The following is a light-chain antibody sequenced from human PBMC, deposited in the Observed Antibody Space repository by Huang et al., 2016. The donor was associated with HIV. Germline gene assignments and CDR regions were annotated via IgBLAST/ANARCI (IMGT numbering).Light chain of an antibody. J-gene: IGKJ3*01. CDR2: GAS. CDR1: QGVRTN. Sequence: EIVMTQSPATLSVSPGERATLSCRASQGVRTNLALYQQQPGQAPRLVIYGASTRAPGTPDRFRGSGSGTEFTLTISSLQTEDVAVYYCQQYNKWPDFTVGPGTKVDV. V-gene: IGKV3-15*01. CDR3: QQYNKWPDFT.